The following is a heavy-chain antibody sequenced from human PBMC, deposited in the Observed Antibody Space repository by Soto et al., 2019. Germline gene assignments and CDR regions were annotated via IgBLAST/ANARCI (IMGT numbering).Heavy chain of an antibody. Sequence: PGGSLRLSCAASGFTFSSYEMNWVRQAPGKGLEWVSYISSSGSTIYYADSVKGRFTISRDNAKNSLYLQMNSLRAEDTAVYYCARDGKSEVLRFLEWLSAGNYGMDVWGQGTTVTVSS. CDR1: GFTFSSYE. D-gene: IGHD3-3*01. CDR3: ARDGKSEVLRFLEWLSAGNYGMDV. J-gene: IGHJ6*02. CDR2: ISSSGSTI. V-gene: IGHV3-48*03.